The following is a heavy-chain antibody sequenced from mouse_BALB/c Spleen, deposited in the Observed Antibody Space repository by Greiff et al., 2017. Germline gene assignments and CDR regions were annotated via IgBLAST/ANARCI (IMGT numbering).Heavy chain of an antibody. CDR1: GYTFTSYW. D-gene: IGHD2-1*01. CDR2: IYPSDNYT. CDR3: TRTYGNYPYYFDY. V-gene: IGHV1-69*02. J-gene: IGHJ2*01. Sequence: QVQLQQSGAELVRPGASVKLSCKASGYTFTSYWITWVKQRPGQGLEWIGNIYPSDNYTNYNQKFKDKATLTVDKSSSTAYMQLSSTTSEDAAVYYCTRTYGNYPYYFDYWGQGTTLTVSS.